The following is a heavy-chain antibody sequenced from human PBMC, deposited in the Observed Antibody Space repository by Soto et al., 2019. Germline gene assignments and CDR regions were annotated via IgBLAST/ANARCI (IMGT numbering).Heavy chain of an antibody. CDR3: ARLAVDTAMALYYYYGMDG. Sequence: PSETLSLTCTVSGGSVSSGSYYWSWIRQPPGKGLEWIGYIYYSGSTNYNPSLKSRLTISVDTSKNQFSLKLSSVTAADTAVYYCARLAVDTAMALYYYYGMDGWGQGTKVTVSS. D-gene: IGHD5-18*01. V-gene: IGHV4-61*01. CDR2: IYYSGST. J-gene: IGHJ6*02. CDR1: GGSVSSGSYY.